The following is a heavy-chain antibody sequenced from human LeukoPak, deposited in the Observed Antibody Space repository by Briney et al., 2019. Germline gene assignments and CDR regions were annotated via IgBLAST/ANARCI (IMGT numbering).Heavy chain of an antibody. J-gene: IGHJ6*03. D-gene: IGHD1-26*01. V-gene: IGHV1-2*02. CDR2: INPNSGGT. CDR1: GYTFTGYY. CDR3: ARVLVRAYYYMDV. Sequence: ASVKVSCKASGYTFTGYYMHWVRQAPGQGLEWMGWINPNSGGTNYAQKFQGRVTMTRDTSISTAYMELSRLRSDDTAVYYCARVLVRAYYYMDVWGKGTTVTVSS.